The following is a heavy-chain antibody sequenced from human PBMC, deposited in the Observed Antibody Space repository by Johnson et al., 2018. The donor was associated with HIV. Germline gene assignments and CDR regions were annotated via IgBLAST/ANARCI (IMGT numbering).Heavy chain of an antibody. CDR1: GFTFRDYY. CDR2: ISTSGTTI. J-gene: IGHJ3*02. V-gene: IGHV3-11*04. CDR3: ARDGLHQLIDYGDYADRVWAVGATTAFDI. D-gene: IGHD4-17*01. Sequence: QVLLVESGGGLVKHGGSLRLSCAASGFTFRDYYMSWIRQAPGKGLEWVSYISTSGTTIYYADSVKGRFSISRANTKNSLSLPINSLRVEDTAVYYCARDGLHQLIDYGDYADRVWAVGATTAFDIWGQGTLVTVSS.